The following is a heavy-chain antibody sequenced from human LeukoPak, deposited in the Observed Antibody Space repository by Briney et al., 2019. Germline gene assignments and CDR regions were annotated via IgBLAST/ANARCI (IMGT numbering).Heavy chain of an antibody. CDR1: GFTFSSYA. V-gene: IGHV3-20*04. D-gene: IGHD2-2*01. Sequence: RPGGSLRLSCAASGFTFSSYAMSWVRQAPGKGLEWVSGINWNGGSTGYADSVKRRFTISRDNAKNSLYLQMNSLRAEDTAVYYCAKDPSTSYYFDYWGQGTLVTVSS. CDR3: AKDPSTSYYFDY. J-gene: IGHJ4*02. CDR2: INWNGGST.